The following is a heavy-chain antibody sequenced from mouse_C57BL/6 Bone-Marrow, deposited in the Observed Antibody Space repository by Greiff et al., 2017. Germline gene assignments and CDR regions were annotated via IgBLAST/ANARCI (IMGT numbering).Heavy chain of an antibody. V-gene: IGHV1-82*01. D-gene: IGHD2-5*01. CDR1: GYAFSSSW. J-gene: IGHJ3*01. CDR3: ARSHSKPFAY. CDR2: IYPGDGDT. Sequence: VKLLESGPELVKPGASVKISCKASGYAFSSSWMNWVKQRPGKGLEWIGRIYPGDGDTNYNGKFKGKATLTADKSSSTAYMQLSSLTSEDSAVYFCARSHSKPFAYWGQGTLVTVSA.